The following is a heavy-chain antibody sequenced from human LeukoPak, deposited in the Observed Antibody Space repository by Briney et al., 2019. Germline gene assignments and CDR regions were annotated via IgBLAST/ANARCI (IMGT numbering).Heavy chain of an antibody. V-gene: IGHV3-66*01. Sequence: GGSLRLSCAASGFTFSSYAMSWVRQAPGKGLEWVSVIYSGGSTYYADSVKGRFTISRDNSKNTLYLQMNSLRAEDTAVYYCARVLTTVTSAEYFQHWGQGTLVTVSS. J-gene: IGHJ1*01. CDR1: GFTFSSYA. CDR2: IYSGGST. CDR3: ARVLTTVTSAEYFQH. D-gene: IGHD4-17*01.